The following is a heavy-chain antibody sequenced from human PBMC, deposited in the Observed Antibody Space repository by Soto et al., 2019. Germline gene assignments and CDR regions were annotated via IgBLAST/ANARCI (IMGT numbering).Heavy chain of an antibody. CDR3: ARVRGIAAARGDPNWFDP. V-gene: IGHV1-18*01. D-gene: IGHD6-13*01. Sequence: ASVQVSCKASGYTFTSYGISWVRQAPGQGLEWMGWISAYNGNTNYAQKLQGRVTMTTDTSTSTAYMELRSLRSDDTAVYYCARVRGIAAARGDPNWFDPWGQGTLVTVSS. J-gene: IGHJ5*02. CDR1: GYTFTSYG. CDR2: ISAYNGNT.